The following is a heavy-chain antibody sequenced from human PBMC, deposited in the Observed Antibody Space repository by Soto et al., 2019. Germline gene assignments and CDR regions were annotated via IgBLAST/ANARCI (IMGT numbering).Heavy chain of an antibody. CDR3: ARTVAAVHPILDY. D-gene: IGHD6-19*01. J-gene: IGHJ4*02. V-gene: IGHV1-2*02. CDR2: INPNSGGT. CDR1: GGTFSSYA. Sequence: QVQLVQSGAEVKKPGSSVKVSCKAFGGTFSSYAISWVRQAPGQGLEWMGGINPNSGGTNYAQKFQGRVTMTRDTSISTAYMELSRLRSDDTAVYYCARTVAAVHPILDYWGQGTLVTVSS.